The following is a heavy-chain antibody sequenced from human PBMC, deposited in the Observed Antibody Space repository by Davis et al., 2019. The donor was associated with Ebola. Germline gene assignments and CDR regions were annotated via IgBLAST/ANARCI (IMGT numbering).Heavy chain of an antibody. J-gene: IGHJ4*02. D-gene: IGHD4-17*01. Sequence: GGSLRLSCAASGFTFSSYGMHWVRQAPGRGLEWVAVISYDEVNKYYADSVKGRFTISRDNSKNTLYLEMNSLRAEDTAVYYCAKRTILRDWGQGTLVTVSS. V-gene: IGHV3-30*18. CDR2: ISYDEVNK. CDR3: AKRTILRD. CDR1: GFTFSSYG.